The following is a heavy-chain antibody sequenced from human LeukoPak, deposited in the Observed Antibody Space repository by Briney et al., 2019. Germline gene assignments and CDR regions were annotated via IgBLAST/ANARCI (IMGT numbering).Heavy chain of an antibody. CDR1: GFTVSSNY. D-gene: IGHD3-22*01. Sequence: SGGSLRLSCAASGFTVSSNYMSWVRQAPGKGLEWVSVIYSGGSTYYADSVKGRFTISRDNSKNTLYLQMNSLRAEDTAIYYCAKADDSTGYYELPLDYWGQGTLVTVSS. CDR3: AKADDSTGYYELPLDY. V-gene: IGHV3-53*01. J-gene: IGHJ4*02. CDR2: IYSGGST.